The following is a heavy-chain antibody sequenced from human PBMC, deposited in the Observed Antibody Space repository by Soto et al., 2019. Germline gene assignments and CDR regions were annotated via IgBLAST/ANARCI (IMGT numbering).Heavy chain of an antibody. Sequence: GGSLRLSCAASGLTFSSYAMSWVRQAPGKGLEWVSAISGSGGSTYYADSVKGRFTISRDNSKNTLYLQMNSLRAEDTAVYYCAKYFFYDSSGYLTVLDYWGQGTLVTVSS. D-gene: IGHD3-22*01. J-gene: IGHJ4*02. CDR2: ISGSGGST. V-gene: IGHV3-23*01. CDR3: AKYFFYDSSGYLTVLDY. CDR1: GLTFSSYA.